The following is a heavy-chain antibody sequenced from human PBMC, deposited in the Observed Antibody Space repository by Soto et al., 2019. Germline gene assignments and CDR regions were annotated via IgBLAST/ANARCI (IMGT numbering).Heavy chain of an antibody. CDR2: IIPILGTA. CDR1: GGTFSSYT. D-gene: IGHD3-10*01. Sequence: QVQLVQFGAEVKKPGSSVKVSCKASGGTFSSYTISWVRQAPGQGLEWMGRIIPILGTANYAQKFQGRVTITVDKSTGTAYMELSSLXSXDXXXXXXXXXXXXXXXXCXNRVDIWGQGTMVTVXS. V-gene: IGHV1-69*08. CDR3: XXXXXXXXXXCXNRVDI. J-gene: IGHJ3*02.